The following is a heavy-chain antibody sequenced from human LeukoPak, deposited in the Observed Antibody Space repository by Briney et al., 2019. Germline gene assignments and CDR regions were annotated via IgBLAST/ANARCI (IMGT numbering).Heavy chain of an antibody. D-gene: IGHD3-22*01. CDR3: ARDRSGSSGYYSSFDY. Sequence: SETLSLTCTVSGGSISSYYWSWIRQPAGKGLEWIGRIYTSGSTNYNPSLKSRITMSVDTSKNQFSLKLSSVTAADTAVYYCARDRSGSSGYYSSFDYWGQGILVTVSS. CDR2: IYTSGST. J-gene: IGHJ4*02. CDR1: GGSISSYY. V-gene: IGHV4-4*07.